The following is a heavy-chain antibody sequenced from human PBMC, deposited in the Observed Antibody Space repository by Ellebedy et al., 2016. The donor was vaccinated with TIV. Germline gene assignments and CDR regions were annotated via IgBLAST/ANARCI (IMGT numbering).Heavy chain of an antibody. Sequence: ASVKVSXXASGYTFTSYAMHWVRQAPGQRLEWMGWINAGNGNTKYSQKFQGRVTITRDTSASTAYMELSSLRSEDTAVYYCARNKRPHGMDVWGQGTTVTVSS. CDR3: ARNKRPHGMDV. J-gene: IGHJ6*02. CDR1: GYTFTSYA. CDR2: INAGNGNT. V-gene: IGHV1-3*01.